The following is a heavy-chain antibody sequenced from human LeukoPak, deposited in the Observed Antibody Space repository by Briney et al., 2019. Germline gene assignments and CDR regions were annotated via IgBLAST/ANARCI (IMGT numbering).Heavy chain of an antibody. V-gene: IGHV3-23*01. CDR3: ARNLGFSVFDV. CDR1: GFIFNNYA. J-gene: IGHJ3*01. D-gene: IGHD5/OR15-5a*01. Sequence: HPGGSLRLSCEASGFIFNNYAMSWVRQAPGMGLEWVSDIGGDGVTTFYADSVEGRFSIFRDNSKHTVHLQMSSLGPEDTAVYFCARNLGFSVFDVWGQGTMVTVSA. CDR2: IGGDGVTT.